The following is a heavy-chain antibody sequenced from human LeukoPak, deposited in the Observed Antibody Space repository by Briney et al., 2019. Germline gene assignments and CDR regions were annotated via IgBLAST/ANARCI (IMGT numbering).Heavy chain of an antibody. Sequence: SETLSLTCSVSGGSISSYYWSWIRQPPGKGLEWIGYIYYSGSTNYNSSLKSRVTISVDTSKNQFSLKLSSVTAADTAVYYCARRERYCSSTSCYSYFDYWGQGTLVTVSS. V-gene: IGHV4-59*01. D-gene: IGHD2-2*02. CDR3: ARRERYCSSTSCYSYFDY. CDR2: IYYSGST. CDR1: GGSISSYY. J-gene: IGHJ4*02.